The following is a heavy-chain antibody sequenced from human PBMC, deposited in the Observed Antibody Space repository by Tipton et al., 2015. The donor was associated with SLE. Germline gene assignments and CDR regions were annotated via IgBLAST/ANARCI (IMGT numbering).Heavy chain of an antibody. CDR3: ARLEGDGYKWYFDY. CDR2: ISHNGSS. V-gene: IGHV4-34*10. CDR1: GTSLTGYA. D-gene: IGHD5-24*01. Sequence: LRLSCGVSGTSLTGYAWGWSRQSPGKGLEWIGEISHNGSSNYNPSLKSRVTMSLDKSNNQFSLKLSSVTAADTAVYYCARLEGDGYKWYFDYWGQGTLVTVST. J-gene: IGHJ4*02.